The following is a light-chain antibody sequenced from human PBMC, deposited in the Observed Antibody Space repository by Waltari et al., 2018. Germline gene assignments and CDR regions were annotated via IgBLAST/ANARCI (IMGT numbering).Light chain of an antibody. CDR2: DAS. V-gene: IGKV1-33*01. Sequence: DIQMPQSPSSLSASVGDTVTITCQASQDISNYLNWYQQKPGKAPKLLIYDASNLETGVPSRFSGSGSGTDFTFTISSLQPEDIATYYCQQYDNLLSTFGGGTKVEIK. CDR1: QDISNY. J-gene: IGKJ4*01. CDR3: QQYDNLLST.